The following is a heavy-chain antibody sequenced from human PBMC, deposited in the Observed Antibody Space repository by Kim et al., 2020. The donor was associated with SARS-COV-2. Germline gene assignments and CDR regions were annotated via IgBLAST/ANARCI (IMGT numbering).Heavy chain of an antibody. CDR3: AKVTTRSRNRPYYYYGMDV. J-gene: IGHJ6*02. D-gene: IGHD2-15*01. V-gene: IGHV3-43*02. CDR1: GFTFDDYA. Sequence: GGSLRLSCAASGFTFDDYAMHWVRQAPGKGLEWVSLISGDGGSTYYADSVKGRFTISRDNSKNSLYLQMNSLRTEDTALYYCAKVTTRSRNRPYYYYGMDVWGHGTPVAVSS. CDR2: ISGDGGST.